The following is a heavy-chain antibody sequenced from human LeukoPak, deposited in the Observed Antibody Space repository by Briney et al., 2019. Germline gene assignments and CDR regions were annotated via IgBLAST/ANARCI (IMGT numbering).Heavy chain of an antibody. V-gene: IGHV4-34*01. CDR1: GGSFSGYY. CDR2: INHSGST. CDR3: ARLYGLGAFDI. J-gene: IGHJ3*02. D-gene: IGHD3-16*01. Sequence: SETLSLTCAVYGGSFSGYYWSWIRQPPGKGLEWIGEINHSGSTNYNPSLKSRVTISVDTSKNQFSLKLSSVTAADTAVYYCARLYGLGAFDIWGQGTMVTVSS.